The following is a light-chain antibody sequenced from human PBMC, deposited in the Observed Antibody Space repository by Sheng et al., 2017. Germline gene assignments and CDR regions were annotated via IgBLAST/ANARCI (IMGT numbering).Light chain of an antibody. CDR3: QQYNNWQGT. J-gene: IGKJ1*01. V-gene: IGKV3-15*01. CDR1: QSVSSN. CDR2: GAS. Sequence: EIVLTQSPGTLSLSPGERASLSCRASQSVSSNLAWYQQKPGQAPRLLIYGASTRATGIPARFSGSGSGTEFTLTISSLQSEDFAVYYCQQYNNWQGTFGQGTKVEIK.